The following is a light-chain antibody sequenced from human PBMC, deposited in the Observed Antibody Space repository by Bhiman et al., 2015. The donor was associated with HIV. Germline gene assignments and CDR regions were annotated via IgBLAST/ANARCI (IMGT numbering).Light chain of an antibody. CDR3: QAWDSNTEV. CDR2: QDN. V-gene: IGLV3-1*01. J-gene: IGLJ1*01. Sequence: SYELTQPPSVSVSPGQTASITCSGDKLGDKYACWYQQKPGQSPILVIYQDNRRPSGIPERFSGSNSGNTATLTISGTQPMDEADYYCQAWDSNTEVFGTGTKVTVL. CDR1: KLGDKY.